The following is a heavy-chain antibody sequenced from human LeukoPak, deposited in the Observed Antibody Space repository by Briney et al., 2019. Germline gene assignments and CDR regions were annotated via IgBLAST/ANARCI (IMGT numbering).Heavy chain of an antibody. V-gene: IGHV3-53*01. D-gene: IGHD3-22*01. J-gene: IGHJ4*02. CDR2: IYSGGGT. Sequence: GGSLRLSCAASGFTVSSNYMSWVRQAPGKGLEWVSVIYSGGGTDYADSVKGRFTISRDNSKNTLHLQMNSLRAEDTAVYYCAKSAYYDSSGFYREYYFDYWGQGTLVTVSS. CDR3: AKSAYYDSSGFYREYYFDY. CDR1: GFTVSSNY.